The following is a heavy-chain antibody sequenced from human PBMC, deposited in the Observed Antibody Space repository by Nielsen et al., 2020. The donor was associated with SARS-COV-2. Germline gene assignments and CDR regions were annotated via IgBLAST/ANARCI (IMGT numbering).Heavy chain of an antibody. V-gene: IGHV3-48*02. CDR1: GFTFSGND. J-gene: IGHJ2*01. CDR2: LSSSGSAT. CDR3: VRGHFDL. Sequence: GGSLRLSCAASGFTFSGNDMSWVRQAPGRGLEWISYLSSSGSATYYADSVKGRFTISRDDATNSLYLQMNSLRDEDTAVYYCVRGHFDLWGRGTLGTVSS.